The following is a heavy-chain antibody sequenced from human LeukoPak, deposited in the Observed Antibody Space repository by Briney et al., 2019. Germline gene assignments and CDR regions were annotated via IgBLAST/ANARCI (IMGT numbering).Heavy chain of an antibody. CDR1: GFTFSSYA. Sequence: GGSLRLSCAASGFTFSSYAMHWVRQAPGKWLEWVAVISYDGSNKYYADSVKGRFTISRDNSKNTLYLQMNSLRAEDTAVYYCARPARRGSGSYFDYWGQGTLVTVSS. J-gene: IGHJ4*02. CDR2: ISYDGSNK. CDR3: ARPARRGSGSYFDY. D-gene: IGHD3-10*01. V-gene: IGHV3-30*04.